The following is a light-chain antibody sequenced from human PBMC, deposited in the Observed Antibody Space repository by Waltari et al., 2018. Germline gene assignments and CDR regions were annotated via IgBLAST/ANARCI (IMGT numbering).Light chain of an antibody. CDR2: NDS. Sequence: SYVMTQPPSVSVAPGQTARLTCGGNNIGSKSVHWYQQKPGQAPVLVVYNDSDRPSGIPERFSGSNSGNTATLTISRVEAGDEADYYCQVWDSGADHVVFGGGTKLTVL. CDR3: QVWDSGADHVV. V-gene: IGLV3-21*02. CDR1: NIGSKS. J-gene: IGLJ2*01.